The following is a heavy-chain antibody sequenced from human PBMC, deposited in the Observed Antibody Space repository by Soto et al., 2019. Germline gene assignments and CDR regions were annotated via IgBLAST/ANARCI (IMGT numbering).Heavy chain of an antibody. V-gene: IGHV4-34*01. CDR1: GGSFSGYY. CDR2: INHSGST. D-gene: IGHD1-26*01. J-gene: IGHJ4*02. CDR3: ARIVGATRYFDY. Sequence: SETLSLTCAVYGGSFSGYYWSWIRQPPGKGLEWIGEINHSGSTNYNPSLKSRVTISVDTSKNQFSLKLSSVTAAGTAVYYCARIVGATRYFDYWGQGTLVSVSS.